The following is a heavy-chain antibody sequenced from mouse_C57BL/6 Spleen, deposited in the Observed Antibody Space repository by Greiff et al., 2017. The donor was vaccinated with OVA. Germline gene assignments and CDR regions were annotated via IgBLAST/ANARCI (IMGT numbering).Heavy chain of an antibody. D-gene: IGHD1-1*01. Sequence: VQLKQSGGGLVQPKGSLKLSCAASGFSFTTYAMNWVRQAPGKGLEWVARIRSKSNNYATYYADSVKDRFTISRDDSESMLYLQMNNLKTEDTAMYYCVRGGSSPDYWGQGTTLTVSS. J-gene: IGHJ2*01. V-gene: IGHV10-1*01. CDR1: GFSFTTYA. CDR3: VRGGSSPDY. CDR2: IRSKSNNYAT.